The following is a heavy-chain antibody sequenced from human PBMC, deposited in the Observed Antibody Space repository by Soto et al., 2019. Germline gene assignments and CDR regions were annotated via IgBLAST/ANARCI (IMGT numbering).Heavy chain of an antibody. V-gene: IGHV1-3*01. D-gene: IGHD6-13*01. Sequence: GASVKVSCKASGYTFTSYAMHWVRQAPGQRLEWMGWINAGNGNTKYSQKFQGRVTITRDTSASTAYMELSSLRSEDTAVYYCARVKQHSSSWSKAFDYWGQGTLVTLSS. CDR2: INAGNGNT. CDR1: GYTFTSYA. CDR3: ARVKQHSSSWSKAFDY. J-gene: IGHJ4*02.